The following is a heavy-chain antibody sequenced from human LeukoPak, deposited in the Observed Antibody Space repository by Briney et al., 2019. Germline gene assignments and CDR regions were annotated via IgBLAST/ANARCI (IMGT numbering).Heavy chain of an antibody. Sequence: SETLSLTCTVSGGSISSYYWSWIRQPPGKGLEWIGYIYYSGSTNYNPSLKGRVTISVDTSKNQFSLKLSSVTAADTAVYYCARHDYGDFPAFDYWGQGTLVTVSS. CDR3: ARHDYGDFPAFDY. J-gene: IGHJ4*02. CDR2: IYYSGST. D-gene: IGHD4-17*01. CDR1: GGSISSYY. V-gene: IGHV4-59*08.